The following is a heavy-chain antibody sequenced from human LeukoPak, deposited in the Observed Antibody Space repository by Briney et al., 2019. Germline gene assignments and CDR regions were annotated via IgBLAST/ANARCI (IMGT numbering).Heavy chain of an antibody. Sequence: GGSLRLSCAASGFTFSSYAMSWVRQAPGKGLEWVSTISGSGGSTYYADSVKGRFTISRDNSKNTLYLQMNSLRAEDTAVYYCAKEQLVRAVYYYYGMDVWGQGTTVTVSS. J-gene: IGHJ6*02. D-gene: IGHD6-13*01. CDR3: AKEQLVRAVYYYYGMDV. CDR1: GFTFSSYA. V-gene: IGHV3-23*01. CDR2: ISGSGGST.